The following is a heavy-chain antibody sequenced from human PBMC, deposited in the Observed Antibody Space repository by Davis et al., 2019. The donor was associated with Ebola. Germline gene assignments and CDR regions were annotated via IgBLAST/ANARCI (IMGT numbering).Heavy chain of an antibody. CDR2: INSKIGET. Sequence: ASVKVSCKASGYSFTSYDISWLRQAPGQGLEWMGRINSKIGETDYAQKFQGRVTMTRDTSIRTVYMELSSLRFDDTAIYYCARYGGYDLDFWGQGTLVTVSS. V-gene: IGHV1-2*06. CDR1: GYSFTSYD. D-gene: IGHD5-12*01. J-gene: IGHJ4*02. CDR3: ARYGGYDLDF.